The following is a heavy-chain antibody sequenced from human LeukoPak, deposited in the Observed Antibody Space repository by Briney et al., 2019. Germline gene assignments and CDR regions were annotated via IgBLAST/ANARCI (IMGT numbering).Heavy chain of an antibody. Sequence: ASVKVSCKASGYTFTTYGISWVRQAPGQGLEWMGWVSAYSGKTNYTQKLQGRVTMTTDTSTTTAYMELKSLRSDDTAVYFCARPPVYLDSRGPIKDVFDMWGQGTMVPVFS. CDR3: ARPPVYLDSRGPIKDVFDM. D-gene: IGHD3-22*01. J-gene: IGHJ3*02. CDR2: VSAYSGKT. V-gene: IGHV1-18*01. CDR1: GYTFTTYG.